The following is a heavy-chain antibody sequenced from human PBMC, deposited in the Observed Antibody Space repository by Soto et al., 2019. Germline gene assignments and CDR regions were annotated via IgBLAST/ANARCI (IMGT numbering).Heavy chain of an antibody. CDR3: AKRGTGSYGGSYFGY. V-gene: IGHV3-30*18. J-gene: IGHJ4*02. CDR2: ISYDGSNK. CDR1: GFTFSSYG. D-gene: IGHD1-26*01. Sequence: PGGSLRLSCAASGFTFSSYGMHWVRQAPGKGLEWVAVISYDGSNKYYADSVKGRFTISRDNSKNTLYLQMNSLRAEDTAVYYCAKRGTGSYGGSYFGYWGQGTLVTVSS.